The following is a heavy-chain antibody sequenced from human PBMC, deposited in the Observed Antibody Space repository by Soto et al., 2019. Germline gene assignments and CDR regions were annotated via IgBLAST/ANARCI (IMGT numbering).Heavy chain of an antibody. CDR2: ISYDGSNK. J-gene: IGHJ6*02. CDR1: GFTFSSYA. CDR3: ARASMVRGVPPFYYYAMDV. D-gene: IGHD3-10*01. V-gene: IGHV3-30-3*01. Sequence: GGSLRLSCAASGFTFSSYAMHWVRQAPGKGLEWVAVISYDGSNKYHADSVKGRFTSSKDNSRNTLYLQMNSLRAEDTAVYYCARASMVRGVPPFYYYAMDVWGQGTTVTVSS.